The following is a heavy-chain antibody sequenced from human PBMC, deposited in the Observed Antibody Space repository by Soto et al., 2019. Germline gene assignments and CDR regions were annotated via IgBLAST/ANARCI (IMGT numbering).Heavy chain of an antibody. J-gene: IGHJ4*02. CDR1: GFTFSSYG. V-gene: IGHV3-30*18. CDR3: AKDKETPTTAYYFEY. Sequence: QVQLVESGGGVVQPGRSLRLSCAASGFTFSSYGMHWVRQAPGKGLEWVAVISYDGSNKYYADSVKGRFTISRDNSKNTLYLQMNSLRAEDTAVYYCAKDKETPTTAYYFEYWGQGTLVTVSS. D-gene: IGHD1-1*01. CDR2: ISYDGSNK.